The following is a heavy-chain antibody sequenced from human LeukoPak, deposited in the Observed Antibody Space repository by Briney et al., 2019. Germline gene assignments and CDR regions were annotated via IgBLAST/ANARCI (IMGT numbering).Heavy chain of an antibody. CDR1: GGSISSYY. Sequence: SETLSLTCTVSGGSISSYYWSWIRQPPGKGLEWIGYINYSGSTKYNPSLKSRVTISVDTSKNQFSLKLSSVAAADTAVYYCARLNGGDWDQGTLVTVSS. D-gene: IGHD2-21*01. J-gene: IGHJ4*02. CDR2: INYSGST. CDR3: ARLNGGD. V-gene: IGHV4-59*08.